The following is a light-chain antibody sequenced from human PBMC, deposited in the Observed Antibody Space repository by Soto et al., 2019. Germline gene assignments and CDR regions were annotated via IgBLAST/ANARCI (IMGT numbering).Light chain of an antibody. CDR1: SSDVGDYNY. CDR3: SSFASSSTPII. V-gene: IGLV2-14*03. Sequence: QSALTQPASVSGSPGQSITISCTGTSSDVGDYNYVSWYQQHPGKAPKLMIYDVSDRPSGLSNRFSGSKSGNTASLTISGLQAEDEADYYCSSFASSSTPIIFGGGTKVTVL. CDR2: DVS. J-gene: IGLJ2*01.